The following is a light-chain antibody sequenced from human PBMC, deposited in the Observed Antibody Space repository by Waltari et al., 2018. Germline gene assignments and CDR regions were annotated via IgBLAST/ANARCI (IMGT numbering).Light chain of an antibody. V-gene: IGKV3-15*01. CDR1: QSVSSN. J-gene: IGKJ4*01. CDR2: GAS. CDR3: QQYNNWPLT. Sequence: EIVMTQSPATPSVSPGERATLSCRASQSVSSNLAWYQQKLSQHPRLLIYGASTRATGIPARFSGSGSGTEFTLTISSLQSEDFTVYYCQQYNNWPLTVGGGTKVEIK.